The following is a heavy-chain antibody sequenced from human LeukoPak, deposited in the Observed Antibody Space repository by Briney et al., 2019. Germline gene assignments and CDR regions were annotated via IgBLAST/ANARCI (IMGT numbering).Heavy chain of an antibody. J-gene: IGHJ4*02. CDR2: INHSGST. CDR3: AREWELLLD. Sequence: SETLSLTCAVSGVSITNGYWWYWVRQIPGKGLEWIGEINHSGSTNYNPSLKSRVTISVDTSKNQFSLKLSSVTAADTAVYYCAREWELLLDWGQGTLVTVSS. CDR1: GVSITNGYW. V-gene: IGHV4-4*02. D-gene: IGHD1-26*01.